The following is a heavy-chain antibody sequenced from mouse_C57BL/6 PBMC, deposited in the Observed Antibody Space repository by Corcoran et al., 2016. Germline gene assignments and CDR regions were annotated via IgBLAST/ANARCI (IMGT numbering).Heavy chain of an antibody. CDR2: INPNNGGT. D-gene: IGHD1-1*01. CDR3: ARSGRYYDYAMDY. V-gene: IGHV1-26*01. Sequence: EVQLQQSGPQLVKPGASVKISCKASGYTFTDYYMNWVKQSHGKSLEWIGDINPNNGGTSYNQKFKGKATLTVDKSSSTAYMELRSLTSEDSAVYYWARSGRYYDYAMDYWGQGTSVTVSS. CDR1: GYTFTDYY. J-gene: IGHJ4*01.